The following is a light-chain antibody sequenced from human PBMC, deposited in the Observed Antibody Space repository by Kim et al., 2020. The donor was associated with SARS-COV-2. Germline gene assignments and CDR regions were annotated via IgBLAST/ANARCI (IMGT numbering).Light chain of an antibody. CDR3: QQYNSYSYT. V-gene: IGKV1-5*03. Sequence: SASVGDRVTITCRDSQSISSWLAWYQQKPGKAPKLLIYKASNLESGVPSRFSGSGSGTEFTLTISSLQPDDFATYYCQQYNSYSYTFGQGTKLEI. CDR1: QSISSW. CDR2: KAS. J-gene: IGKJ2*01.